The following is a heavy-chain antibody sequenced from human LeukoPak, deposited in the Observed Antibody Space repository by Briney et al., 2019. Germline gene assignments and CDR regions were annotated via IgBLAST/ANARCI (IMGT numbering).Heavy chain of an antibody. CDR2: IRYDGSNK. CDR3: ARARYGDYEIYY. CDR1: GFTFSSYG. D-gene: IGHD4-17*01. V-gene: IGHV3-33*01. J-gene: IGHJ4*02. Sequence: GGSLRLSCAASGFTFSSYGMHWVRQAPGKGLEWVAVIRYDGSNKYYADSVKGRFTISRDNSKNTLYLQMNSLRAEDTAVYYCARARYGDYEIYYWGQGTLVTVSS.